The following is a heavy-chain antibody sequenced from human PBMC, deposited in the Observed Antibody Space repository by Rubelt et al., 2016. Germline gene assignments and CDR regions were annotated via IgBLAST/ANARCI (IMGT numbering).Heavy chain of an antibody. V-gene: IGHV1-69*01. D-gene: IGHD6-13*01. CDR1: GGTFSSYA. CDR2: IIPIFGTA. Sequence: QVQLVQSGAEVKKPESSVKVSCKASGGTFSSYAISWVRQAPGQGLEWMGGIIPIFGTANYAQKFQGRGTITADESPSTAYMELSSLRSEDTAVYYCARRQQLGPFDYWGQGTLVTVSS. J-gene: IGHJ4*02. CDR3: ARRQQLGPFDY.